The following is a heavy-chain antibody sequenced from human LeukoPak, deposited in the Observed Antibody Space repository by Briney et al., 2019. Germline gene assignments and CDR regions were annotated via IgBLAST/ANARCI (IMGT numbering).Heavy chain of an antibody. D-gene: IGHD3-22*01. J-gene: IGHJ4*02. CDR2: ISGSGGST. CDR1: GFTFSSYA. V-gene: IGHV3-23*01. CDR3: AKDTSSGPYYFDY. Sequence: GGSLRLSCAASGFTFSSYAMSWVRQAPGKGLGWVSAISGSGGSTYYADSVKGRFTISRDNSKNTLYLQMNSLRAEDTAVYYCAKDTSSGPYYFDYWGQGTLVTVSS.